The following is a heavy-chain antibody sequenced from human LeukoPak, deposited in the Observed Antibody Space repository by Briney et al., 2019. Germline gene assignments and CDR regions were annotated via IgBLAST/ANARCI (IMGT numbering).Heavy chain of an antibody. J-gene: IGHJ4*02. CDR2: INPNSGDT. CDR1: GYTFTGYY. V-gene: IGHV1-2*02. Sequence: ASVKVSCKASGYTFTGYYMHWVRQAPGQGLEWMGWINPNSGDTKYAQNFQGRVTMTGDTSIITAYMELSSLRSDDTAGYYCARSQIHDYWGQGTLVTVSS. CDR3: ARSQIHDY.